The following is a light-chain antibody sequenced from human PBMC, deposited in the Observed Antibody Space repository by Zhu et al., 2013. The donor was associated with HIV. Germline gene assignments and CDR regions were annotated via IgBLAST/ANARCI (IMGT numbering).Light chain of an antibody. V-gene: IGKV3-15*01. CDR3: QQYNNWPPWT. Sequence: EIVMTQSPATLSXSPGERATLSCRVSQSIAGNLAWYQQKPGQAPRLLIYGASTRATGIPGRFSGSGSGTEFTLTISSLQSEDFAVYYCQQYNNWPPWTFGQGTKVEV. CDR2: GAS. CDR1: QSIAGN. J-gene: IGKJ1*01.